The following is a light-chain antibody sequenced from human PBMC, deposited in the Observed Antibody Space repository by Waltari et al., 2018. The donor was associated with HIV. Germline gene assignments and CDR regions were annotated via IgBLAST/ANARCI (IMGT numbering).Light chain of an antibody. CDR1: QSVLYISNNKNY. J-gene: IGKJ1*01. V-gene: IGKV4-1*01. CDR2: WAS. Sequence: DIVMTQSPDSLAVSLGERATIICKSRQSVLYISNNKNYLAWNKQKPGRHPKLLIYWASIRESGVPDRFIGSGSGTDFTLTISSLQAEDVAVYYCQQYYSTPQTFGQGTKVEIK. CDR3: QQYYSTPQT.